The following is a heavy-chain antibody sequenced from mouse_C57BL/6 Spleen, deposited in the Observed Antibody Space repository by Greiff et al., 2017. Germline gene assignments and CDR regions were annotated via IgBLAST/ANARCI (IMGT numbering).Heavy chain of an antibody. D-gene: IGHD2-5*01. CDR1: GYTFTSYW. CDR2: IYPGNSDT. CDR3: TNSNYDRGFDY. Sequence: EVKLVESGTVLARPGASVKMSCKTSGYTFTSYWMHWVKQRPGQGLEWIGAIYPGNSDTSYNQKFKGKAKLTAVTSASTAYMELSSLTNEDSAVYYCTNSNYDRGFDYWGQGTTLTVSS. V-gene: IGHV1-5*01. J-gene: IGHJ2*01.